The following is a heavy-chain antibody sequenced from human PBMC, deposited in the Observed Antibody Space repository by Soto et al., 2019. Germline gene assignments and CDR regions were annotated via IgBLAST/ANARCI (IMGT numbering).Heavy chain of an antibody. J-gene: IGHJ3*02. V-gene: IGHV3-11*06. D-gene: IGHD6-13*01. CDR2: ISPSSSYT. CDR1: GFTFSDHY. CDR3: ARNHIAASGTSAYDI. Sequence: QVQLVESGGGLIKPGGSLRLSCAASGFTFSDHYVSWIRQAPGKGLEWVSYISPSSSYTNYAVSVKGRFTISRDNAKNSLYLQMNSLRAEDTAVYYCARNHIAASGTSAYDIWGQGTMVTVSS.